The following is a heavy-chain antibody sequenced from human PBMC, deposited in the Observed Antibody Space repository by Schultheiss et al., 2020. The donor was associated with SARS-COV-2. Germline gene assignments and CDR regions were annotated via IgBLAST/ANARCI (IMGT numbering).Heavy chain of an antibody. V-gene: IGHV4-4*07. CDR2: IYTSGST. J-gene: IGHJ3*02. CDR1: GGSISSYY. Sequence: SETLSLTCTVSGGSISSYYWSWIRQPAGKGLEWIGRIYTSGSTNYNPSLKSRVTISVDTSKNQFSLKLSSVTAADTAVYYCARGEPSPYDYVWGSYRTVAFDIWGQGTMVTVSS. CDR3: ARGEPSPYDYVWGSYRTVAFDI. D-gene: IGHD3-16*02.